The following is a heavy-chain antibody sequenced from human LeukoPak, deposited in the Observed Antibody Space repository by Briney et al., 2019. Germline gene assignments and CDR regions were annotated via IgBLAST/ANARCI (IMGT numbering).Heavy chain of an antibody. J-gene: IGHJ4*02. D-gene: IGHD4-23*01. CDR2: ISGGGSST. V-gene: IGHV3-23*01. CDR1: GFTFSTYA. CDR3: AKVFESVVTPNDY. Sequence: GGSLRLSCAASGFTFSTYAMTWVRQALGKGLDWVSAISGGGSSTYYADSVKGRFTISRDNSKNTLYLQMNSLRAEDTAVYYCAKVFESVVTPNDYWGQGTLVTVSS.